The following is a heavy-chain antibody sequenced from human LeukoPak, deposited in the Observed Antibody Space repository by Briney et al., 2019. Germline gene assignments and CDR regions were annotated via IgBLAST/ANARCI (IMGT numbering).Heavy chain of an antibody. D-gene: IGHD3-22*01. Sequence: GGSLRLTCAASGFTFSSYWMHWFRQAPGKGLVWVSRINSDGSSTSYTDSVKGRFTISRDNAKNTLYLQMNSLRAEDTAVYYCARDLNDYYDSSGYYQGYHDYWGQGTLVTVSS. CDR2: INSDGSST. CDR3: ARDLNDYYDSSGYYQGYHDY. CDR1: GFTFSSYW. V-gene: IGHV3-74*01. J-gene: IGHJ4*02.